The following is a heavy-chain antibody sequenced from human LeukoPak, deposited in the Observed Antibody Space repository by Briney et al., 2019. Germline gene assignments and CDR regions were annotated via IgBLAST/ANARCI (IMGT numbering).Heavy chain of an antibody. CDR3: ARGRSPWSGYQYYFDY. CDR1: GYTFTSYD. V-gene: IGHV1-8*03. D-gene: IGHD3-3*01. J-gene: IGHJ4*02. CDR2: MNPNSGNT. Sequence: ASVKVSCKASGYTFTSYDINWVRQATGQGLEWMGWMNPNSGNTGYAQKFQGRVTITRNTSISTAYMELSSLRSEDTAVYYCARGRSPWSGYQYYFDYWGQGTLVTVSS.